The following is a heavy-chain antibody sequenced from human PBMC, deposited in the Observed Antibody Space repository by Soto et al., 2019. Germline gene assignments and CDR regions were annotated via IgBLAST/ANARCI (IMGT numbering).Heavy chain of an antibody. J-gene: IGHJ6*02. D-gene: IGHD3-9*01. V-gene: IGHV3-7*01. CDR3: ARDGSLVGRLITIFGSPVYYFYLMDV. CDR2: IKQDGSEQ. CDR1: GFTFSSYW. Sequence: EVQLLESGAGSVQPGGSLRLSCAASGFTFSSYWMSWVRQAPGKGLVRVANIKQDGSEQYYVDSVKGRFTISRDNAKTSLYLRMNSWRAEDTAVYYCARDGSLVGRLITIFGSPVYYFYLMDVWAKGPRSPSP.